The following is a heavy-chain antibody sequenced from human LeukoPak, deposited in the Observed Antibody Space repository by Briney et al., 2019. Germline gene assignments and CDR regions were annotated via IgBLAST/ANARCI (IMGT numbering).Heavy chain of an antibody. V-gene: IGHV3-72*01. CDR2: TRNKANSYTT. CDR1: GFTFSDHH. J-gene: IGHJ4*02. Sequence: GSLRLSCAASGFTFSDHHMDWVRQAPGRGLEWVGRTRNKANSYTTEYAASVKGRFTISRDESKNSLHLQMNFLKTEDTAVYYCVRVVGGASFDYWGQGTLVTVSS. D-gene: IGHD1-26*01. CDR3: VRVVGGASFDY.